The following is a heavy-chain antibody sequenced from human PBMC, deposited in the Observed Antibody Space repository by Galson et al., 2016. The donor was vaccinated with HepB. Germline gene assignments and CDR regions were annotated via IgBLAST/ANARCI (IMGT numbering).Heavy chain of an antibody. CDR1: GDSITTSHW. Sequence: SETLSLTCAVSGDSITTSHWWTWVRQPPGKGLEWIGEIFHSGSTNYNPSLKSRVTILVDRSKNQFSLRLTSVTAADTAVYFCARGRDSTFTGYYYGLDVWGQGTTVTVSS. D-gene: IGHD5-18*01. J-gene: IGHJ6*02. V-gene: IGHV4-4*02. CDR2: IFHSGST. CDR3: ARGRDSTFTGYYYGLDV.